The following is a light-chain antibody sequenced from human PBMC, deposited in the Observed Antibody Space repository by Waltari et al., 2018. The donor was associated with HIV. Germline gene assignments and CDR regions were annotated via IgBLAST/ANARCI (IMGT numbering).Light chain of an antibody. CDR2: RNN. CDR3: ATWDDTLSGHVV. Sequence: QSVLTQPPSASGTPGQRITISCSGSRSTIGSNYVYWYQQLPGTSPKLLIYRNNQLPSGVPDRFSGSKSGTSASLAISGLRSEDEADYYCATWDDTLSGHVVFGGGTKLNVL. CDR1: RSTIGSNY. J-gene: IGLJ2*01. V-gene: IGLV1-47*01.